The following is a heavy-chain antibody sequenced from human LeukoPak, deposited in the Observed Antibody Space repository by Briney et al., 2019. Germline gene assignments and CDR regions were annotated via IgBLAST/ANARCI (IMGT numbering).Heavy chain of an antibody. CDR3: ARSRCSSTSCAIFDY. V-gene: IGHV4-38-2*02. CDR2: IYHSGST. Sequence: SETLSLTCTVSGYSISSGYYWGWIRQPPGKGLEWIGSIYHSGSTYYNPSLKSRATISVDTSKNQFSLKLSSVTAADTAVYYCARSRCSSTSCAIFDYWGQGTLVTVSS. D-gene: IGHD2-2*01. CDR1: GYSISSGYY. J-gene: IGHJ4*02.